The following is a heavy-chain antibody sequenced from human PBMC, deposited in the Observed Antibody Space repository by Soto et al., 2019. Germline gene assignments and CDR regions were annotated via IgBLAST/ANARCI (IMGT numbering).Heavy chain of an antibody. D-gene: IGHD6-13*01. V-gene: IGHV1-8*01. CDR3: ARGPQRYMQQLVWSKIEWLAP. Sequence: QVQLVQSGAEVKKPGASVKVSCKASGYTFTSYDINWVRQATGQGLEWMGWMNPNSGNTGYAQKFKGRVNMTRNTDRRTDYMELRSLRSEDTAVYYCARGPQRYMQQLVWSKIEWLAPLGQGPLVTVSS. J-gene: IGHJ5*02. CDR1: GYTFTSYD. CDR2: MNPNSGNT.